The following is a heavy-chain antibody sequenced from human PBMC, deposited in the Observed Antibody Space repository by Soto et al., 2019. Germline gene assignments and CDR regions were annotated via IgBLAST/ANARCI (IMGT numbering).Heavy chain of an antibody. CDR3: ARGRRYCTNGVCSTGYYFDY. Sequence: ASVKVSCKASGYTFTGYYTHWVRQAPGQGLEWMGWINPNSGGTNYAQKFQGRVTMTRGTSISTAYMELSRLRSDDTAVYYCARGRRYCTNGVCSTGYYFDYWGQGTLVTVSS. CDR1: GYTFTGYY. J-gene: IGHJ4*02. V-gene: IGHV1-2*02. CDR2: INPNSGGT. D-gene: IGHD2-8*01.